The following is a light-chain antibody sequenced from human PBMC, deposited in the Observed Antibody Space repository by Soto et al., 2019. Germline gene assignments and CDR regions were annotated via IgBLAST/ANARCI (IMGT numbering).Light chain of an antibody. V-gene: IGLV2-14*01. CDR2: EVS. CDR3: MSYTSSTTVV. CDR1: SSDVGGYNY. J-gene: IGLJ2*01. Sequence: QSVLTQPRSVSGSPGQSVTISCTGTSSDVGGYNYVSWYQQHPGKAPKLMIFEVSNRPSGVSNRFSGSKSDNTASLTISGLQAEDEADYYCMSYTSSTTVVFGGGTKLTVL.